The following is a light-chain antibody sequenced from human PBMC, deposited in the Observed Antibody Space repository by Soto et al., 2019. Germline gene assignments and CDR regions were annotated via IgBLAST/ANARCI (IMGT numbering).Light chain of an antibody. CDR2: GAS. CDR1: QSVSTN. CDR3: SPYHKRCPRP. J-gene: IGKJ1*01. Sequence: ATLSLKASQSVSTNLAWYQHKPGQAPRLLIYGASTRATGIPASFSGSGSCIQFTLTIRSMSSDDAFVLYRSPYHKRCPRPFAHGTKVDIK. V-gene: IGKV3-15*01.